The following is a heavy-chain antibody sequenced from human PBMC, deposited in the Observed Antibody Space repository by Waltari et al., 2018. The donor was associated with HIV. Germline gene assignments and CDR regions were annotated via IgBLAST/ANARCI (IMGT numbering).Heavy chain of an antibody. CDR1: GYTFTSYY. J-gene: IGHJ5*02. CDR3: ARERTLGPATNLFDP. Sequence: QVQLVQSGAEVKKPGASVKVSCKASGYTFTSYYMPWVRQAPGQGLEWMGIINPSGGSTSYAEKFQGRVTMTRYTSTSTVYMELSSLRSEDTAVYYCARERTLGPATNLFDPWGQGTLVTVSS. CDR2: INPSGGST. D-gene: IGHD7-27*01. V-gene: IGHV1-46*01.